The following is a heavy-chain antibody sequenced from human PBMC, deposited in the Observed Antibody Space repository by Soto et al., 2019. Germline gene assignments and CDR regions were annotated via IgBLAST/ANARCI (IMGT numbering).Heavy chain of an antibody. CDR1: GFTFSSYA. V-gene: IGHV3-23*01. CDR2: ISGSGGST. D-gene: IGHD6-13*01. Sequence: PGGSLRLSCAASGFTFSSYAMSWVRQAPGKGLEWVSAISGSGGSTYYADSVKGRFTISRDNSKNTLYLQMNSLRAEDTAVYYCAKAPRDSSSWYESNYYYGMEVWGQGTTVTVSS. J-gene: IGHJ6*02. CDR3: AKAPRDSSSWYESNYYYGMEV.